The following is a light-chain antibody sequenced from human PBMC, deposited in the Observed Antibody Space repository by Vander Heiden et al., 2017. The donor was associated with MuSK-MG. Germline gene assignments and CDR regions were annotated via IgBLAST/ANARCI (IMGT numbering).Light chain of an antibody. CDR2: DDS. CDR1: NIVSNS. CDR3: QVWDSSIDHCV. J-gene: IGLJ1*01. Sequence: SSVLTQPPSVSVDPGQTARITCRRNNIVSNSVHCYQQKAGPAPVLVVYDDSDRHSGIPERFSGSNSGITATLTISRVEAVDEADYYCQVWDSSIDHCVFGTGTKVTVL. V-gene: IGLV3-21*02.